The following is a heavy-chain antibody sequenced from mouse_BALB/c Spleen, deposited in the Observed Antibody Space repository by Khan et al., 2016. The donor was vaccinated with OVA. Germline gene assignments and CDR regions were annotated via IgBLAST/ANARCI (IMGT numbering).Heavy chain of an antibody. Sequence: EVELGESGGGLVQPGGSLKLSCAASGFTFSSYGMSWVRQTPDKRLELVATINSNGGSTYYPYSVKSRFTSSRDNAKNTLYLQMSSLKSEDTAMYYCARMARTINWGQGTTLTVSS. V-gene: IGHV5-6-3*01. CDR1: GFTFSSYG. J-gene: IGHJ2*01. CDR2: INSNGGST. CDR3: ARMARTIN.